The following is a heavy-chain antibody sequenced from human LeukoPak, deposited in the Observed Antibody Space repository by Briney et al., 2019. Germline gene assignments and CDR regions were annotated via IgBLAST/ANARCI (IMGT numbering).Heavy chain of an antibody. Sequence: ASVKVSCKASGGTFSSYAISWVRQAPGQGLEWMGWINPNSGGTNYAQKFQGRVTMTRDTSISTAYMELSRLRSDDTAVYYCARDVLLWFGEGDYWGQGTLVTVSS. J-gene: IGHJ4*02. CDR2: INPNSGGT. D-gene: IGHD3-10*01. CDR1: GGTFSSYA. CDR3: ARDVLLWFGEGDY. V-gene: IGHV1-2*02.